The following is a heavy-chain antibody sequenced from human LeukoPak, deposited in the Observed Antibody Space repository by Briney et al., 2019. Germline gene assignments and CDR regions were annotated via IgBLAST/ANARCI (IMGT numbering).Heavy chain of an antibody. D-gene: IGHD3-10*01. CDR3: ARSPGFGESGGFDY. CDR2: IIPIFGTA. Sequence: GASVKVSCKASGGTFSSYAISWVRQAPGQGLEWMGGIIPIFGTANYAQKFQGRVTITADEPTSTAYMELSSLRSEDTAVYYCARSPGFGESGGFDYWGQGALVTVSS. CDR1: GGTFSSYA. V-gene: IGHV1-69*13. J-gene: IGHJ4*02.